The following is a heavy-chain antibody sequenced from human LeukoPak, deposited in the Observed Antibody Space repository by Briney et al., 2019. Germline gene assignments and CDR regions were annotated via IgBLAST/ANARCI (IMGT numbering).Heavy chain of an antibody. Sequence: PSETLSLTCTVSGGSISSYYWGWIRQPPGKGLEWIGSIYYSGSTYYNPSLKSRVTISVDTSKNQFSLKLSSVTAADTAVYYCARDRITGTTTNWGQGTLVTVSS. CDR1: GGSISSYY. V-gene: IGHV4-39*07. J-gene: IGHJ4*02. D-gene: IGHD1-20*01. CDR3: ARDRITGTTTN. CDR2: IYYSGST.